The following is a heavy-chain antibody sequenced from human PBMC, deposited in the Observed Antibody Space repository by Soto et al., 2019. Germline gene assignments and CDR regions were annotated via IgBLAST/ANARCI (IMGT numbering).Heavy chain of an antibody. CDR3: ARVSTGGAYGMDV. CDR2: IYYSGST. D-gene: IGHD3-10*01. Sequence: SETLSLTCTVSGGSISSYYWSWIRQPPGKGLEWIGYIYYSGSTNYNPSLKSRVTISVDTSKNQFSLKLSSVTAADTAVYYCARVSTGGAYGMDVWGQGTTVTVSS. J-gene: IGHJ6*02. CDR1: GGSISSYY. V-gene: IGHV4-59*01.